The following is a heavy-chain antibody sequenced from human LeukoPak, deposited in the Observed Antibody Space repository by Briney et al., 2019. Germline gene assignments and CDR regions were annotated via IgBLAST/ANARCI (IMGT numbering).Heavy chain of an antibody. CDR2: ISGSGGST. J-gene: IGHJ6*02. CDR1: GFTFSSYA. D-gene: IGHD2-2*02. CDR3: ARVPATAIRWGGYYYYGMDV. Sequence: PGGSLRLSCAASGFTFSSYAMSWVRQAPGKGLEWVSAISGSGGSTYYADSVKGRFTISRDNSKNTLYLQMNSLRAEDTAVYYCARVPATAIRWGGYYYYGMDVWGQGTTVTVSS. V-gene: IGHV3-23*01.